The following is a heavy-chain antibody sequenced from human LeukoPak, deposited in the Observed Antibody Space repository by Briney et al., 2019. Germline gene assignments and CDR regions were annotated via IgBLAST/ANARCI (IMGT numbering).Heavy chain of an antibody. CDR2: INHSGST. Sequence: TSSETLSLTCTVSGGSISSYYWSWIRQPPGKGLEWIGEINHSGSTNYNPSLKSRVTISVDTSKNQFSLKLSSVTAADTAVYYCARGPYDYGDYVRYFQHWGQGTLVTVSS. V-gene: IGHV4-34*01. D-gene: IGHD4-17*01. CDR3: ARGPYDYGDYVRYFQH. CDR1: GGSISSYY. J-gene: IGHJ1*01.